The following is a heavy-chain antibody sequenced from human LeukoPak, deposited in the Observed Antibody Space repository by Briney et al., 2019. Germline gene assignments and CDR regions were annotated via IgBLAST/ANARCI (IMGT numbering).Heavy chain of an antibody. CDR1: GASISSGGYY. V-gene: IGHV4-31*03. Sequence: SQTLSLTCTVSGASISSGGYYWNWIRQHPGKGLEWLSHIYYTGSTYYNPSLKSRVTISVDTSKNQFSLKLSSMTAADTAVYYCARRGSGASLEYYFDLWGRGTLVTVSS. CDR2: IYYTGST. J-gene: IGHJ2*01. CDR3: ARRGSGASLEYYFDL. D-gene: IGHD1-14*01.